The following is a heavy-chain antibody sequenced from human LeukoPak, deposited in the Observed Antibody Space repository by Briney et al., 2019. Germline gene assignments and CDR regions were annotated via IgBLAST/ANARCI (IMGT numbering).Heavy chain of an antibody. CDR3: ARDSGSRWFGPIDY. CDR2: IWNDGSDT. V-gene: IGHV3-33*01. D-gene: IGHD6-13*01. Sequence: GGSLRLSCAASGFTFSSYVMHWVRQAPGKGLEWVAVIWNDGSDTYHADSVKGRFTISRDNSKNTLYLQMNSLRVEDTALYYCARDSGSRWFGPIDYWGQGTLVIVSS. CDR1: GFTFSSYV. J-gene: IGHJ4*02.